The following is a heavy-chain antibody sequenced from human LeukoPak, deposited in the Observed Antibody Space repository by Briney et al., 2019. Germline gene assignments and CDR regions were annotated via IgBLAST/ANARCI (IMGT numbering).Heavy chain of an antibody. CDR3: ARVYRSSSGYCFDY. V-gene: IGHV3-7*01. J-gene: IGHJ4*02. CDR1: GYTFNSYA. CDR2: IKQDGSEK. D-gene: IGHD6-6*01. Sequence: PGGSLRLSCTASGYTFNSYAMSWVRQAPGKGLEWVANIKQDGSEKYDVDSVKGRFTISRDNAQNSLYLQMNSLRAEDTAVYYCARVYRSSSGYCFDYWGQGTLVTVSS.